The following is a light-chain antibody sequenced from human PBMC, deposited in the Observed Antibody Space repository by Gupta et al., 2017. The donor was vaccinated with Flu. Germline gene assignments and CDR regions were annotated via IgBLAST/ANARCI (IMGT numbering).Light chain of an antibody. Sequence: GERFTITCRASQAINSYLNWYQQKPGKAPKLLIYAASTLQSGVPSRFSGSGSGTDFTLTISTLEPEDFATYYCQQSYSTPRTFGQETKVEIK. J-gene: IGKJ1*01. V-gene: IGKV1-39*01. CDR2: AAS. CDR1: QAINSY. CDR3: QQSYSTPRT.